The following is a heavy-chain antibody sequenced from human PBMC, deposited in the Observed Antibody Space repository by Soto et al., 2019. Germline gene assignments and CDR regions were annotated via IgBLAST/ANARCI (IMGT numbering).Heavy chain of an antibody. CDR3: AGSHFPNRYIWGSYRYPFDY. V-gene: IGHV3-33*01. CDR1: GFTFSSYG. Sequence: GGSLRLSCAASGFTFSSYGMHWVRQAPGKGLEWVAVIWYDGSNKYYADSVKGRFTISRDNSKNTLYLQMNSLRAEDTAVYYCAGSHFPNRYIWGSYRYPFDYWGQGTLVTVSS. CDR2: IWYDGSNK. J-gene: IGHJ4*02. D-gene: IGHD3-16*02.